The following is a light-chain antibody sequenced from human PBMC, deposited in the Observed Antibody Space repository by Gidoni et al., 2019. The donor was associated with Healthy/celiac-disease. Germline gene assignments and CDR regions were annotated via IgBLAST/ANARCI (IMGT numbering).Light chain of an antibody. CDR1: QDISNY. V-gene: IGKV1-33*01. J-gene: IGKJ2*01. CDR3: QQYDNLPRT. CDR2: DAS. Sequence: DIQRTQSPSSLSASVGDRVTITCQASQDISNYLNWYQQKPGKAPKLLIYDASNLETGVPSRFSGSGSGTDFTFTISSLQPEDIATYYCQQYDNLPRTFGQGTKLXIK.